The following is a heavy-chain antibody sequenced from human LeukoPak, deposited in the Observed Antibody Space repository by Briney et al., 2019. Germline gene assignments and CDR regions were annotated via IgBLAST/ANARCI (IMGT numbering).Heavy chain of an antibody. CDR2: VSGNGGST. CDR3: AKGSYYDSSGSFYFDY. Sequence: PGGSLRLSCAASGFTFSSYAMSWVRQAPGKGLEWVSSVSGNGGSTLYADSVKGRFTISRDNSKDTLYLQMNSLRAEDTAAYYCAKGSYYDSSGSFYFDYWGQGTLVTVSS. D-gene: IGHD3-22*01. CDR1: GFTFSSYA. J-gene: IGHJ4*02. V-gene: IGHV3-23*01.